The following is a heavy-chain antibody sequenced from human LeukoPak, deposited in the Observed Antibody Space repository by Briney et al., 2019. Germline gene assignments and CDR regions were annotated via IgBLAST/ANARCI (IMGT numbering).Heavy chain of an antibody. CDR1: GYIFTPHH. V-gene: IGHV1-3*01. D-gene: IGHD5-24*01. CDR3: AMSVEMPPIPSFDC. Sequence: ASVKVSCKTSGYIFTPHHIHWMRQAPGQGLELLGWVSAPNNPEYSQKFQGRVVITRDASATTSYLELNSLRSEDTAVYYCAMSVEMPPIPSFDCWGQGTLVTVSS. CDR2: VSAPNNP. J-gene: IGHJ4*02.